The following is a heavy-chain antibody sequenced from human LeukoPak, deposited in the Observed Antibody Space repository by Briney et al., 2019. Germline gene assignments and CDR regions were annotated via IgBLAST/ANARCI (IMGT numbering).Heavy chain of an antibody. Sequence: PSEPLSLPCTVSGGPISIYYWRWIRQPPGKGLEGIGDIYYWRRTNYNPSLKSQVTISVDTSKNQFSLKLSSVTAADTAVYYCAMTGRYYDSSGYYYEKFFQHWGQGTLVPVSS. CDR2: IYYWRRT. CDR3: AMTGRYYDSSGYYYEKFFQH. J-gene: IGHJ1*01. V-gene: IGHV4-59*08. CDR1: GGPISIYY. D-gene: IGHD3-22*01.